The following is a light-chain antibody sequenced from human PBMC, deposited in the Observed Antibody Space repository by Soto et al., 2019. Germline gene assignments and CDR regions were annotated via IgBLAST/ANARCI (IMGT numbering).Light chain of an antibody. CDR1: QSVSSSS. CDR2: GTS. V-gene: IGKV3-20*01. J-gene: IGKJ5*01. Sequence: ETVLTQSPGTLSLSPVERATLSGMASQSVSSSSLAWYQQRPGQAPRLLIYGTSSRATGIPDRFSGSGSGTDFTLTISRLEPEDFAVYFCQRYGSSPLITFGQGTRLEIK. CDR3: QRYGSSPLIT.